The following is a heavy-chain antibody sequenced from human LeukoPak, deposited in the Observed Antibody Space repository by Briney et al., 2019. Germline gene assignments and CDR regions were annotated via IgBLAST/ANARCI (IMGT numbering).Heavy chain of an antibody. D-gene: IGHD3-22*01. CDR2: MNPNSGNT. CDR1: GYTFTSYD. Sequence: ASVKVSCKASGYTFTSYDINWVRQATGQGLEWKGWMNPNSGNTGYAQKFQGRVTMTRNTSISTAYMELSSLRSEDTAVYYCARVYDSSGYYLYYWGQGTLVTVSS. CDR3: ARVYDSSGYYLYY. J-gene: IGHJ4*02. V-gene: IGHV1-8*01.